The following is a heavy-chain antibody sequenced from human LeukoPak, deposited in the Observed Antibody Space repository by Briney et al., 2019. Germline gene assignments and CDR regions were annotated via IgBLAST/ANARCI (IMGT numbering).Heavy chain of an antibody. J-gene: IGHJ5*02. CDR3: ARGFDP. CDR1: IDSITNYY. V-gene: IGHV4-59*08. Sequence: SETLSLTCSVPIDSITNYYWSWIRQPPGKGLEWIGYIYNSGSTNYNPSLKSRVTISVDTSKNQFSLKLSSVTAADTAVYYCARGFDPWGQGTLVTVSS. CDR2: IYNSGST.